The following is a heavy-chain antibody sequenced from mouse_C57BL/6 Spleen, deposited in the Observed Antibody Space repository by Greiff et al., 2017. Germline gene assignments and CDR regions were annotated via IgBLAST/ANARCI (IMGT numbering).Heavy chain of an antibody. CDR1: GYTFTSYW. Sequence: QVQLQQPGAELVKPGASVKLSCKASGYTFTSYWMHWVKQRPGQGLEWIGMIHPNSGSTNDNEKFKSKATLTVNKSASTAYMQLSSLTSEDSAFYYCARWDYSLMDYWGQGTSVTVSS. CDR2: IHPNSGST. CDR3: ARWDYSLMDY. D-gene: IGHD1-1*01. J-gene: IGHJ4*01. V-gene: IGHV1-64*01.